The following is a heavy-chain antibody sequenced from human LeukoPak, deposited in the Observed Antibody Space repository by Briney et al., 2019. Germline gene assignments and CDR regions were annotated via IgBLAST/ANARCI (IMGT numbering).Heavy chain of an antibody. CDR2: ISGSGGST. D-gene: IGHD2-2*01. CDR3: TRHDSCSGTSCYSMDV. J-gene: IGHJ6*04. CDR1: GFPFSTYV. V-gene: IGHV3-23*01. Sequence: PGGSLRLSCAASGFPFSTYVVSWVRQAPGKGLEWVSAISGSGGSTYYADSVKGRFTISRDISKNTAYLQMNSLKTEDTAVYYCTRHDSCSGTSCYSMDVWGKGTTVTVSS.